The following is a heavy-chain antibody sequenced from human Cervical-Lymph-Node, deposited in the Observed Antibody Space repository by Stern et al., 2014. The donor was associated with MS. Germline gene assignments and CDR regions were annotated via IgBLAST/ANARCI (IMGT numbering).Heavy chain of an antibody. CDR1: GHPLSELA. CDR2: FDPEDGET. D-gene: IGHD3-10*01. CDR3: ATDRGVK. Sequence: VQLVQSGAEVKKPGASVTVSCNVAGHPLSELAMHWLRQLPPRGLEWMGQFDPEDGETVYAQQFQGRLSMAENTSTGTAYMTLTALRSEDTAVYCCATDRGVKWGPGTLVTVSS. J-gene: IGHJ4*02. V-gene: IGHV1-24*01.